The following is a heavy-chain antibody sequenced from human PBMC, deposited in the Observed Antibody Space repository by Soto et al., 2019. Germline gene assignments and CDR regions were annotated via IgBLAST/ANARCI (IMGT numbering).Heavy chain of an antibody. CDR1: GITISNYP. D-gene: IGHD4-17*01. CDR3: VKDDGGYPSTAPH. CDR2: ISGSGDTT. V-gene: IGHV3-23*04. J-gene: IGHJ4*02. Sequence: EVRLVEYGGGLVQPGRSLRLSCAASGITISNYPMSWVRQAPGKGLDWVSGISGSGDTTYYADSAKGRFTISKDISKNSLFLQLDSLRVEDSALYFCVKDDGGYPSTAPHWGQGTLVTVSP.